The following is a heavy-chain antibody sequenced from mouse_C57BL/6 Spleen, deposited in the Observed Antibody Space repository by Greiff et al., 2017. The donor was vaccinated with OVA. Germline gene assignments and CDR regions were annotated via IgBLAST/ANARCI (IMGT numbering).Heavy chain of an antibody. CDR2: INPNNGGT. V-gene: IGHV1-18*01. D-gene: IGHD1-1*01. CDR3: ARRGSKGYYLYYFDY. CDR1: GYTFTDYN. Sequence: EVQLQQSGPELVKPGASVKIPCKASGYTFTDYNMDWVKQSHGKSLEWIGDINPNNGGTIYNQKFKGKATLTVDKSSSTAYMELRSLTSEDTAVYYCARRGSKGYYLYYFDYWGQGTTLTVSS. J-gene: IGHJ2*01.